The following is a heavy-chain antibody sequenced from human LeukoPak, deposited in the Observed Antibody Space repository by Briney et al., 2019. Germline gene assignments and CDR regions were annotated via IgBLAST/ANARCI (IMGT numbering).Heavy chain of an antibody. Sequence: ASVKVSCKASGYTFTDYYMHWVRQAPGQGLEWMGCINPNSGGTDYAQKSQGRVTMTRDTSISTAYMELSSLTSDDTAIYYCARVEHYSSGWYGGHYWGQGTLVTVSS. CDR1: GYTFTDYY. CDR3: ARVEHYSSGWYGGHY. V-gene: IGHV1-2*02. J-gene: IGHJ4*02. CDR2: INPNSGGT. D-gene: IGHD6-19*01.